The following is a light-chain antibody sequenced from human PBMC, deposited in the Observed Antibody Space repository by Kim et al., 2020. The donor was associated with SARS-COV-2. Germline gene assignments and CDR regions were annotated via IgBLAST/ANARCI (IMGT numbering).Light chain of an antibody. Sequence: QSVLTQPPSASGTLGQRVTISCSGSSSNSGSNYVYWYQQLPGTAPKLLIYRNNQRPSGVADRFSGSRSGTSASLAISGLRSEDEADYYCAAWDDSLSAWVFGGGTQLTVL. CDR3: AAWDDSLSAWV. V-gene: IGLV1-47*01. CDR1: SSNSGSNY. CDR2: RNN. J-gene: IGLJ3*02.